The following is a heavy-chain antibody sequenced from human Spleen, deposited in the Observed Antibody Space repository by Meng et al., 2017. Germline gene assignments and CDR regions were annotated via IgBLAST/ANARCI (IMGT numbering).Heavy chain of an antibody. CDR1: CYNFPDYY. CDR3: ARSVGSLGELSLLYFQH. Sequence: QVQQVQSGGEVKKPGASVKVSCKPSCYNFPDYYIHRGRRAPGQGLEWMGRINPNSGGTYYAQKFQGRVTMTTDTSINTAYMELDSLRSDDTAVYYCARSVGSLGELSLLYFQHWGQGTLVTVSS. CDR2: INPNSGGT. V-gene: IGHV1-2*02. J-gene: IGHJ1*01. D-gene: IGHD3-16*02.